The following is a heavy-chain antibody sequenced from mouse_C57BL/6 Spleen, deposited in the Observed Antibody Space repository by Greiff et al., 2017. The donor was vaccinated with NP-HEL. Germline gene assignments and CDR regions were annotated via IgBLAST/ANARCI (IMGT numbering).Heavy chain of an antibody. CDR3: ARRDGSRSWFAY. J-gene: IGHJ3*01. D-gene: IGHD1-1*01. CDR2: IYPGDGDT. V-gene: IGHV1-80*01. Sequence: VQLQQSGAEPVKPGASVKISCKASGYAFSSYWMNWVKQRPGKGLEWIGQIYPGDGDTNYNGKFKGKATLTADKSSSTAYMQLSSLTSEDSAVYFCARRDGSRSWFAYWGQGTLVTVSA. CDR1: GYAFSSYW.